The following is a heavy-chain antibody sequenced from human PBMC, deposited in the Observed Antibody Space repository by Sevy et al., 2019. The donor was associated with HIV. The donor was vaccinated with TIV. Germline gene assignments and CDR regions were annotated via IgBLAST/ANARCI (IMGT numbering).Heavy chain of an antibody. Sequence: GESLKISCLASGFTFSTYAMSWVRQAPGKGLDWVSSISGSGGSTYYADSVNGRFTISRDKSKNTLYLHMNSLRAEDTAVYYCAKGDSTFYGLDVWGQGTTVTVSS. V-gene: IGHV3-23*01. D-gene: IGHD6-13*01. CDR1: GFTFSTYA. CDR2: ISGSGGST. CDR3: AKGDSTFYGLDV. J-gene: IGHJ6*02.